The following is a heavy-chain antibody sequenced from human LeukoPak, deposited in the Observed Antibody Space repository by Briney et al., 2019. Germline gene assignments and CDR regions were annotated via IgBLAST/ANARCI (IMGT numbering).Heavy chain of an antibody. Sequence: SRTLSLTCTVSGGSISSGSYYWSWIRQPAGKGLEWVGRVYMSGSTNYNPSLKSRVTISIDTSKNQFSLELSSLTAADTAVYYCAREVIPAASPYYFDYWGQGTLVTVSS. CDR2: VYMSGST. CDR1: GGSISSGSYY. J-gene: IGHJ4*02. D-gene: IGHD2-2*01. V-gene: IGHV4-61*02. CDR3: AREVIPAASPYYFDY.